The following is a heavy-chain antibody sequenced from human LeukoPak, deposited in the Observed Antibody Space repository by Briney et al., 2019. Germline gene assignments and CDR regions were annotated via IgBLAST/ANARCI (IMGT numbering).Heavy chain of an antibody. Sequence: SETLSLTCTVSGGSISSYYWSWIRQPPGKGLEWIGYIYYSGSTNYDPSLKSRVTISVDTSKNQFSLKLSSVTAADTAVYYCARSRYSYGHSTDYYFDYWGQGTLVTVSS. CDR2: IYYSGST. CDR3: ARSRYSYGHSTDYYFDY. CDR1: GGSISSYY. J-gene: IGHJ4*02. D-gene: IGHD5-18*01. V-gene: IGHV4-59*01.